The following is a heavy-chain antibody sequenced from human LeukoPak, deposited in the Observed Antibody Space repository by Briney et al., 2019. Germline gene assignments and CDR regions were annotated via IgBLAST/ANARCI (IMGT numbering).Heavy chain of an antibody. V-gene: IGHV3-23*01. J-gene: IGHJ4*02. CDR2: ISGSGAST. Sequence: GGSLRLSCAASGFTFNTYAMSWVRQAPGKGLEWVSTISGSGASTYVADSAKGRFTVSRDNSENMLHLQMNSLRAEDTAVYYCAQDLSYIGLDNWGQGTLVTVSS. CDR1: GFTFNTYA. D-gene: IGHD2-15*01. CDR3: AQDLSYIGLDN.